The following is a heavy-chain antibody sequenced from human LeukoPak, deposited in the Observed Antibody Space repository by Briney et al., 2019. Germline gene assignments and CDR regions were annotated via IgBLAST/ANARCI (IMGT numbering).Heavy chain of an antibody. D-gene: IGHD1-26*01. Sequence: GGSLRLSCAASGFTFSSYAMHWVRQAPGKGLEWVAVISYDGSNKYYADSVKGRFTISRDNSKNTLYPQMNSLRAEDTAVYYCARDAYPGSGSLDYWGQGTLVTVSS. J-gene: IGHJ4*02. CDR1: GFTFSSYA. V-gene: IGHV3-30-3*01. CDR2: ISYDGSNK. CDR3: ARDAYPGSGSLDY.